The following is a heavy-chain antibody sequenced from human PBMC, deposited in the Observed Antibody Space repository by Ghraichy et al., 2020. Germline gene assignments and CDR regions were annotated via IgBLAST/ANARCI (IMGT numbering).Heavy chain of an antibody. CDR1: GGSFSGYY. CDR2: INHSGST. V-gene: IGHV4-34*01. D-gene: IGHD5-12*01. Sequence: ESLNISCAVYGGSFSGYYWSWIRQPPGKGLEWIGEINHSGSTNYNPSLKSRVTISVDTSKNQFSLKLSSVTAADTAVYYCARRRGGKVDIVATIWRTTYYFDYWGQGTLVTVSS. CDR3: ARRRGGKVDIVATIWRTTYYFDY. J-gene: IGHJ4*02.